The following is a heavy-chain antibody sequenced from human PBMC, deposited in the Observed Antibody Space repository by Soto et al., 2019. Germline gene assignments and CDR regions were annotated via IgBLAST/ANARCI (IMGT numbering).Heavy chain of an antibody. Sequence: QVQLVQSGAEVKKPGASVKVSCKASGYTFTGYYLHWIRQAPGQGLEWMGWMRPNSGGANYAQKFQGRVSMTRDTSISTFYMELSRLRSDDTAVYYCARDPHEWVYDYWGQGTLVTVSS. CDR1: GYTFTGYY. D-gene: IGHD1-26*01. V-gene: IGHV1-2*02. J-gene: IGHJ4*02. CDR2: MRPNSGGA. CDR3: ARDPHEWVYDY.